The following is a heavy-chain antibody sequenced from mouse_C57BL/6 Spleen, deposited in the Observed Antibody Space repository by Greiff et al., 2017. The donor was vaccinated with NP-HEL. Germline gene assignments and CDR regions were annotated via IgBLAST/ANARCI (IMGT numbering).Heavy chain of an antibody. J-gene: IGHJ1*03. CDR2: IDPETGGT. V-gene: IGHV1-15*01. D-gene: IGHD2-3*01. CDR1: GYTFTDYE. Sequence: VQLQQSGAELVRPGASVTLSCKASGYTFTDYEMHWVKQTPVHGLEWIGAIDPETGGTAYNQKFKGKAILTADKSSSTAYMELRSLTSEDSAVYYCTRYDGYYFYWYFDVWGTGTTVTVSS. CDR3: TRYDGYYFYWYFDV.